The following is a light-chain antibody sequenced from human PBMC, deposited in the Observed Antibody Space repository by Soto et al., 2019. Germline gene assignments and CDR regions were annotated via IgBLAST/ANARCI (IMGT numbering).Light chain of an antibody. CDR1: QSVNSN. CDR2: DAS. Sequence: EIVMTQSPATLSVSQGERATLSCRASQSVNSNLAWYQQKAGQAPRLLIYDASTRASGIPGRFSGSGSGTDFTLTISSLQSXDFAVYYCQQYNNWPPWTFGQGTKVDI. J-gene: IGKJ1*01. CDR3: QQYNNWPPWT. V-gene: IGKV3-15*01.